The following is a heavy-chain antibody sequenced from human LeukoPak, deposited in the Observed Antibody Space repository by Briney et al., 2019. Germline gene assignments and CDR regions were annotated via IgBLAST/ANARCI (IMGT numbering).Heavy chain of an antibody. Sequence: ASVKVSCKASGGTFSSYAISWVRQAPGQGLEWMGGIIPVFGTANYAQKFQGRVTITADKSTSTAYMELSSLRSEDTAVYYCAREDYDSSGYYYYAFDIWGQGTMVTVSS. D-gene: IGHD3-22*01. V-gene: IGHV1-69*06. CDR2: IIPVFGTA. CDR3: AREDYDSSGYYYYAFDI. CDR1: GGTFSSYA. J-gene: IGHJ3*02.